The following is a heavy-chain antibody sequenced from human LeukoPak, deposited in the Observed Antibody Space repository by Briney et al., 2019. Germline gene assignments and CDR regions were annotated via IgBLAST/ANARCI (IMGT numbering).Heavy chain of an antibody. J-gene: IGHJ6*02. CDR1: GYTFTSYY. Sequence: ASVKVSCKASGYTFTSYYMHWVRRAPGQGLEWMGIINPSGGSTSYAQKFQGRVTMTRDTSTSTVYMELSSLRSEDTAVYYCARGAEWELSYYYYYGMDVWGQGTTVTVSS. CDR2: INPSGGST. CDR3: ARGAEWELSYYYYYGMDV. D-gene: IGHD1-26*01. V-gene: IGHV1-46*01.